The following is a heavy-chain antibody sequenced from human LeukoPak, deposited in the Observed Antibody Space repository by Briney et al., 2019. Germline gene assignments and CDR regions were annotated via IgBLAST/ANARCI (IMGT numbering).Heavy chain of an antibody. D-gene: IGHD3-3*01. J-gene: IGHJ5*02. CDR2: IVPMGDIT. CDR3: ARESVRNWLDP. V-gene: IGHV1-69*04. Sequence: ASVKVSCKASGGTFSTYAISWVRLAPGQGLEWMGRIVPMGDITNYAQRFQGRVTITADKFTRKAYMELSSLRSEDTALYYCARESVRNWLDPWGQGTLVTVAS. CDR1: GGTFSTYA.